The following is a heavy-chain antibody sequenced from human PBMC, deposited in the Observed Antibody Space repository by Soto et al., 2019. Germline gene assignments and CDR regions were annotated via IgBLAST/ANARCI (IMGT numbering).Heavy chain of an antibody. CDR2: IYYSGST. J-gene: IGHJ6*02. CDR3: ARGGYGMDV. Sequence: SETLSLTCTVSGVSVSSGDYYWSWIRQSPGKGLEWIGYIYYSGSTKYNPSLKSRVTISINTSKNQFSLKLSSVTAADTAVYYCARGGYGMDVWGQGTTVTVSS. V-gene: IGHV4-61*08. CDR1: GVSVSSGDYY.